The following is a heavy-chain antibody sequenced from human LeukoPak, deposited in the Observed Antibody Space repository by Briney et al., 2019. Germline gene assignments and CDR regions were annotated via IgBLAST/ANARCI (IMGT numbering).Heavy chain of an antibody. V-gene: IGHV4-34*01. CDR2: INDSGRI. CDR3: ARRWNYGRNYYIDV. Sequence: SSETLSLTCAVYGGPFSNYYWSWIRQPPGKGLEWIGEINDSGRINYNPSLMSRVTISVDTSKNQFSLRLTSVTARDTAVYYCARRWNYGRNYYIDVWGKGATVSVSS. J-gene: IGHJ6*03. CDR1: GGPFSNYY. D-gene: IGHD1-7*01.